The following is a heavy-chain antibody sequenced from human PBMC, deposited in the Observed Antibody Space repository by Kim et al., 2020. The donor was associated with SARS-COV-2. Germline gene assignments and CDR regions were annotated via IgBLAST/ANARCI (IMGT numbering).Heavy chain of an antibody. J-gene: IGHJ4*02. Sequence: ASVKVSCKASGYTFTSYDINWVRQATGQGLEWMGWMNPNSGNTGYAQKFQGRVTMTRNTSISTAYMELSSLRSEDTAVYYCATSGYCTNGVCLNGLLAAAGEWGYWGQGTLVTVSS. CDR1: GYTFTSYD. D-gene: IGHD2-8*01. CDR2: MNPNSGNT. V-gene: IGHV1-8*01. CDR3: ATSGYCTNGVCLNGLLAAAGEWGY.